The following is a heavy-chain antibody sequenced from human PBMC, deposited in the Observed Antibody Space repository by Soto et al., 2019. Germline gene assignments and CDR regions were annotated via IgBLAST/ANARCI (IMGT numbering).Heavy chain of an antibody. V-gene: IGHV2-5*01. CDR2: IYWNDDK. Sequence: DSGPTLVNPTQTLTLTCTFSGFSLSTSGVGVGWIRQPPGKALEWLALIYWNDDKRYSPSLKSRLTITKDTSKNQVVLTMTNMDPADTATYYCARSGPSGSPFDPWGQGTLVTVSS. D-gene: IGHD3-22*01. CDR1: GFSLSTSGVG. CDR3: ARSGPSGSPFDP. J-gene: IGHJ5*02.